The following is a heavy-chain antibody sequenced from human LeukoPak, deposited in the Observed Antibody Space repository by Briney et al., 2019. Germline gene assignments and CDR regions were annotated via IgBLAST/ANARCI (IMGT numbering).Heavy chain of an antibody. V-gene: IGHV1-18*01. J-gene: IGHJ6*02. D-gene: IGHD2-15*01. Sequence: ASVKVSCKASGYTFTNQGISWVRQAPGQGLEWLGWISANNGNTQYAQSLQGRVIMTTDTSTSTAYMELRSLRSDDTAVYYCARDAISWTSDIYYYYGMDVWGQGTTVTVSS. CDR1: GYTFTNQG. CDR2: ISANNGNT. CDR3: ARDAISWTSDIYYYYGMDV.